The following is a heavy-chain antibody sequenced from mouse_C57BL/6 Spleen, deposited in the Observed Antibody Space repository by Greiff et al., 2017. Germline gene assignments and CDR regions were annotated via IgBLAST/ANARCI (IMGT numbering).Heavy chain of an antibody. Sequence: VQLQQPGAELVMPGASVKLSCKASGYTFTSYWMHWVKQRPGQGLEWIGEIDPSDSYTNYNQKFKGKSTLTVDNSSSTAYMQLCRLTSEDSAVYYCASRDGYCSFAYWGKGTLVTVSA. J-gene: IGHJ3*01. CDR1: GYTFTSYW. D-gene: IGHD2-3*01. CDR2: IDPSDSYT. CDR3: ASRDGYCSFAY. V-gene: IGHV1-69*01.